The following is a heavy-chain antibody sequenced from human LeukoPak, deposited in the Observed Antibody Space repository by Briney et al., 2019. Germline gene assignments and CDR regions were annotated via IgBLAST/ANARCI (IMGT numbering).Heavy chain of an antibody. J-gene: IGHJ4*02. V-gene: IGHV3-23*01. CDR3: AKVVVVAATLYFDY. CDR1: GFTFRSAG. D-gene: IGHD2-15*01. CDR2: ISGSGGST. Sequence: PGGSLRLSCTASGFTFRSAGMNWVRQAPGKGLEWVSAISGSGGSTYYADSVKGRFTISRDNSKNTLYLQMNSLRAEDTAVYYCAKVVVVAATLYFDYWGQGTLVTASS.